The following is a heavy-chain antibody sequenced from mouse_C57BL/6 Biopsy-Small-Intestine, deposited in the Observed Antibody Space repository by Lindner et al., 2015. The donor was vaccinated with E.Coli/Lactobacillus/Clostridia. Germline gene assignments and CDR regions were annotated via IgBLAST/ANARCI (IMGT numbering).Heavy chain of an antibody. CDR3: ARGTRLDF. CDR2: IYPGDGDT. D-gene: IGHD3-3*01. Sequence: VQLQESGAELVKPGASVKLSCKASGYTFTEYTIHWVKQRPGKGLEWIGRIYPGDGDTNSNGNFKDKATLTVDKSSSTAYMQLSSLTSEDSAVYFCARGTRLDFWGQGTTLTVSS. J-gene: IGHJ2*01. V-gene: IGHV1-82*01. CDR1: GYTFTEYT.